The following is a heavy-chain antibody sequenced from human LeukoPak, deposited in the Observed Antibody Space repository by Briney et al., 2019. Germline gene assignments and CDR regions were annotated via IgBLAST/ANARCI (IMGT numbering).Heavy chain of an antibody. CDR2: IYYSGST. Sequence: PSETLSLTCSVSGGSISSYYRSWIRQPPGKGLEWIGYIYYSGSTNYNPSLKSRVTISVDTSKNQFSLKLSSVTAADTAVYYCARGFITMREYYFDYWGQGTLVTVSS. V-gene: IGHV4-59*01. D-gene: IGHD3-22*01. CDR3: ARGFITMREYYFDY. J-gene: IGHJ4*02. CDR1: GGSISSYY.